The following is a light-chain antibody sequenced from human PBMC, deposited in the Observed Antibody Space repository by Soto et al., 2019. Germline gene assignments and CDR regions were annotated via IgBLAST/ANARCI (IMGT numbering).Light chain of an antibody. CDR2: GNN. CDR3: HTYDSTLSARYV. J-gene: IGLJ1*01. Sequence: QSVLTQPPSVSGAPGQRVTISCTGSRSNIGANYDVHWYQHRPGTAPKLRIFGNNNRPSGVPDRFSGSKSGTSASLAITGLQAEDEGDYYCHTYDSTLSARYVFGTGTKLTVL. CDR1: RSNIGANYD. V-gene: IGLV1-40*01.